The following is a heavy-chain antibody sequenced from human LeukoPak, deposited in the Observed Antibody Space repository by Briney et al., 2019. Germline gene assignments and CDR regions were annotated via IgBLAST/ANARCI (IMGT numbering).Heavy chain of an antibody. Sequence: GGSLRLYCAASGFTFSSYAMRWVRQAPGKGLEWVAVISYDGSNKYYADSVKGRFTISRDNSKNTLYLQMNSLRAEDTAVYYCARDSEGSYFDYWGQGTLVTVSS. V-gene: IGHV3-30-3*01. CDR1: GFTFSSYA. CDR2: ISYDGSNK. D-gene: IGHD3-10*01. CDR3: ARDSEGSYFDY. J-gene: IGHJ4*02.